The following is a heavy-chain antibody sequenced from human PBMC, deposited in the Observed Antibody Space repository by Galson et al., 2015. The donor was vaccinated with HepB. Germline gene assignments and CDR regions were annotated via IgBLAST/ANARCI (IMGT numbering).Heavy chain of an antibody. CDR3: ARDHSGTSVPGY. V-gene: IGHV3-11*06. D-gene: IGHD1-26*01. Sequence: SLRLSCAASGFTFSDYYMSWIRQAPGKGLEWVSYISSFTSYTNYADSVKGRFTISRDNAKNSLYLQMNSLRAEDTAVYYCARDHSGTSVPGYWGQGTLVTVSS. J-gene: IGHJ4*02. CDR2: ISSFTSYT. CDR1: GFTFSDYY.